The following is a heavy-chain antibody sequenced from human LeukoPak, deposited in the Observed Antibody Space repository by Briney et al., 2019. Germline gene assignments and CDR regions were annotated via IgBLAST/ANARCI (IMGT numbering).Heavy chain of an antibody. CDR3: ARTAMGFLYFDY. Sequence: PSETLSLTCTVSGGSISSSSYYWGWIRQPPGKGLEWLGSIYYSGSTYYNPSLKSRVTISVDTSKNQFSLKLSSVTAADTVVYYCARTAMGFLYFDYWGQGTLVTVSS. D-gene: IGHD5-18*01. CDR1: GGSISSSSYY. V-gene: IGHV4-39*07. CDR2: IYYSGST. J-gene: IGHJ4*02.